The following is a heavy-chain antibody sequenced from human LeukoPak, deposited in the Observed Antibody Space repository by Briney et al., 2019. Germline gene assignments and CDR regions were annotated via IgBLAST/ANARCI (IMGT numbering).Heavy chain of an antibody. Sequence: ASVKVSCKASGYTFTSYDINWVRQATGQGLEWMGWMNPNSGNTGYAQKFQGRVTITRNTSISTAYMELSSRRSEDTAVYYCARGLPLDSSLDYWGQGTLVTVSS. CDR2: MNPNSGNT. CDR3: ARGLPLDSSLDY. D-gene: IGHD6-19*01. CDR1: GYTFTSYD. J-gene: IGHJ4*02. V-gene: IGHV1-8*03.